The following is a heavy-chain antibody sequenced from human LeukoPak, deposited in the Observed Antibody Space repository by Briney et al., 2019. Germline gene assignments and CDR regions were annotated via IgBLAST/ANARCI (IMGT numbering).Heavy chain of an antibody. CDR3: ARETRGAYYFDY. D-gene: IGHD1/OR15-1a*01. J-gene: IGHJ4*02. CDR1: GSTFSSYS. V-gene: IGHV3-21*01. CDR2: ISSSSSYI. Sequence: GGSLRLSCAASGSTFSSYSMNWVRQAPGKGLEWVSSISSSSSYIYYADSVKGRFTISRDNAKNSLYLQMNSLRAEDTAVYYCARETRGAYYFDYWGQGTLVTVSS.